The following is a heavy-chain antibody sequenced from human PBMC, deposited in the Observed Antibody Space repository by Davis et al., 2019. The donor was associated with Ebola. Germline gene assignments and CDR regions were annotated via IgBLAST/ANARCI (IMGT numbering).Heavy chain of an antibody. CDR2: ISGDATVI. V-gene: IGHV3-23*01. CDR3: AKGWTTSPFDY. Sequence: PGGSLRLSCAASGFTFNHYAMSWVRQGPGKGLVWVSSISGDATVIYYADSVKGRLTISRDTSRNTLYLQMSTLGAEDTAVYYCAKGWTTSPFDYWGQGALVTVSS. D-gene: IGHD4-17*01. CDR1: GFTFNHYA. J-gene: IGHJ4*02.